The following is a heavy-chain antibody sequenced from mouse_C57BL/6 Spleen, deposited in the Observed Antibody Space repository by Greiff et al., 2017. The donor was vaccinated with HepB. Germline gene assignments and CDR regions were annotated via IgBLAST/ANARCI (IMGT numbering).Heavy chain of an antibody. V-gene: IGHV1-82*01. Sequence: QVQLQQSGPELVKPGASVKISCKASGYAFSSSWMNWVKQRPGKGLEWIGRIYPGDGDTNYNGKFKGKATLTADKSSSTAYMQLSSLTSEDSAVYFCARWGDSSGWDFDYWGQGTTLTVSS. CDR1: GYAFSSSW. CDR3: ARWGDSSGWDFDY. J-gene: IGHJ2*01. CDR2: IYPGDGDT. D-gene: IGHD3-2*02.